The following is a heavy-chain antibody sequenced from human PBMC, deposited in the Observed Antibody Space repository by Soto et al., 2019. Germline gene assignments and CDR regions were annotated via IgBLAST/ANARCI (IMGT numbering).Heavy chain of an antibody. CDR1: SYTFTHYG. J-gene: IGHJ4*02. CDR3: ARGDGDTLDY. Sequence: QVQLVQSGAEVKKPGASVKVSCKASSYTFTHYGITWVRQAPGQGLEWTGWINAYVGETKSAQKYQGRITVTMDTSTNTAYLELRSLRSDDTAVYYCARGDGDTLDYWGQGTLVRVSA. V-gene: IGHV1-18*01. CDR2: INAYVGET.